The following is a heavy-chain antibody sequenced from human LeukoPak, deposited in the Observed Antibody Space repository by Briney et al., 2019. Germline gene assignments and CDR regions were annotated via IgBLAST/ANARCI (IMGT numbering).Heavy chain of an antibody. D-gene: IGHD3-10*01. CDR2: INHSGST. V-gene: IGHV4-30-2*01. CDR3: ARATMVRAPRV. J-gene: IGHJ6*02. CDR1: GGSFSSGDYG. Sequence: SQTLSLTCAVSGGSFSSGDYGWTWLRQPPGKGLEWIGEINHSGSTNYNPSLKSRVTISVDTSKNQFSLKLSSVTAADTAVYYCARATMVRAPRVWGQGTTVTVSS.